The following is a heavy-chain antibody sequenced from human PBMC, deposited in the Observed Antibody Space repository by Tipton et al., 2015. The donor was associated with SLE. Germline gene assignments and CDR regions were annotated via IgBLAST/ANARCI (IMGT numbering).Heavy chain of an antibody. CDR1: GYTFTGYY. CDR2: INPNSGGT. Sequence: QSGPEVKKPGASVKVSCKASGYTFTGYYLHWVRQAPGQGLEWMGRINPNSGGTNYAQKFQGRVTMTRDTSIRTASMELSRLRSDDTAVYYCARGAIMITFGGVIAGWYFDYWGQGTLVTVSS. V-gene: IGHV1-2*06. J-gene: IGHJ4*02. CDR3: ARGAIMITFGGVIAGWYFDY. D-gene: IGHD3-16*02.